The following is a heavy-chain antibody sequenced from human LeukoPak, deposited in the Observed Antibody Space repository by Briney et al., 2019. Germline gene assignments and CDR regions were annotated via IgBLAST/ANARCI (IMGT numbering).Heavy chain of an antibody. CDR3: ARFHCSGTTCQHLDY. Sequence: PSETLSLTCTVSGGSISSSSYYWGWIRQPPGKGLEWIGSIYYSGSTDYNPSLKSRVTISLDTSKNQFSLKLTSVTAADTAVYYCARFHCSGTTCQHLDYWGQGTLVTVSS. D-gene: IGHD2-15*01. J-gene: IGHJ4*02. CDR1: GGSISSSSYY. V-gene: IGHV4-39*07. CDR2: IYYSGST.